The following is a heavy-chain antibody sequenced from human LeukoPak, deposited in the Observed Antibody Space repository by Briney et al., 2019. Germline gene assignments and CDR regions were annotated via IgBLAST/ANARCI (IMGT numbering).Heavy chain of an antibody. CDR3: AKETADWFDP. CDR1: GFTFDDYA. Sequence: GGSLRLSCAASGFTFDDYAMHWVRQAPGKGLEWVSGISWNSGSIGYADSVKGRFTISRDNAKNSLCLQMNSLRAEDTALYYCAKETADWFDPWGQGTLVTVSS. CDR2: ISWNSGSI. J-gene: IGHJ5*02. V-gene: IGHV3-9*01. D-gene: IGHD6-13*01.